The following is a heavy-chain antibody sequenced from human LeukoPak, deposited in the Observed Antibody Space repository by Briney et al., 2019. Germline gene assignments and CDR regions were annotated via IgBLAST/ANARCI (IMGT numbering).Heavy chain of an antibody. J-gene: IGHJ4*02. CDR2: ISYDGSNK. CDR3: AKELEEMATITLGY. D-gene: IGHD5-24*01. V-gene: IGHV3-30*18. CDR1: GFTFSSYG. Sequence: GGSLRLSCAASGFTFSSYGMHWVRQAPGKGLEWVAVISYDGSNKYYADSVKGRFTISRDNSKNTLYLQMNGLRAEDTAVYYCAKELEEMATITLGYWGQGTLVTVSS.